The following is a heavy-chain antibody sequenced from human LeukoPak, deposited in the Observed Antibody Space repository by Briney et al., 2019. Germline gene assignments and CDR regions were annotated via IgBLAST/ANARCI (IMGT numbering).Heavy chain of an antibody. CDR1: GGSISSYY. V-gene: IGHV4-4*07. CDR2: IYSSGST. CDR3: ARIIKTKDTTMTTAYWYFDL. J-gene: IGHJ2*01. Sequence: SETLSLTCTVSGGSISSYYWSWIRQPAGKGLEWIGRIYSSGSTNYNPSLKSRVTMLVDTSNNQFSLKLSSVTAADTAVYYCARIIKTKDTTMTTAYWYFDLWGRGTLVTVSS. D-gene: IGHD4-17*01.